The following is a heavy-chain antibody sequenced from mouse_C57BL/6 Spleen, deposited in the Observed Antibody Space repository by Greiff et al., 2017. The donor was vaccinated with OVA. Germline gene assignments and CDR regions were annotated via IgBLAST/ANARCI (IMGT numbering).Heavy chain of an antibody. V-gene: IGHV1-55*01. CDR3: ARRYYYGSSSSWLAY. J-gene: IGHJ3*01. CDR2: IYPGSGST. CDR1: GYTFTSYW. D-gene: IGHD1-1*01. Sequence: QVQLQQPGAELVKPGASVKMSCKASGYTFTSYWITWVKQRPGQGLEWIGDIYPGSGSTNYNEKFKSKATLTVDTSSSTAYMQLSSLTSEDSSVYDCARRYYYGSSSSWLAYWGQGTLVTVSA.